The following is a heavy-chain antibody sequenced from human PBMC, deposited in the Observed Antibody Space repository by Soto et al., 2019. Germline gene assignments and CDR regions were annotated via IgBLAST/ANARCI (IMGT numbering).Heavy chain of an antibody. D-gene: IGHD2-21*01. CDR1: GFTFSNSA. Sequence: PGGSLRLSCAASGFTFSNSAMTWVRQAPSKGLEWVSTIRDSDSGGSTFYADSVKGRFTISRDDSKNTLYLQRSSLRAEDTAMYYCAKVRVGIDVDFDYWGQGALVTVSS. J-gene: IGHJ4*02. CDR3: AKVRVGIDVDFDY. CDR2: IRDSDSGGST. V-gene: IGHV3-23*01.